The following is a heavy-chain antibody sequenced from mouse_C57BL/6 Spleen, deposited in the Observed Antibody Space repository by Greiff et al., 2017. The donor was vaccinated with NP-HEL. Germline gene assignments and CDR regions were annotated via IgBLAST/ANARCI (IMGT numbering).Heavy chain of an antibody. V-gene: IGHV2-9-1*01. CDR1: GFSLTSYA. D-gene: IGHD2-4*01. CDR2: IWTGGGT. Sequence: VQLQESGPGLVAPSQSLSITCTVSGFSLTSYAISWVRQPPGKGLEWLGVIWTGGGTNYNSALKSRLSIIKDNSKSQVFLKMNSLHTDDTARYYCARNPIYYDYDGAMDYWGQGTSVTVSS. CDR3: ARNPIYYDYDGAMDY. J-gene: IGHJ4*01.